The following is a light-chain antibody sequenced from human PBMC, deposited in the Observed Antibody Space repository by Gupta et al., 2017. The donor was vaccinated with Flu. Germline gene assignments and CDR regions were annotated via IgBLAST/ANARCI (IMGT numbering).Light chain of an antibody. V-gene: IGLV1-47*01. Sequence: VTIACFGGSSNIGSNYVYWYHHLPGTAPNLLIYRNDQRPSGVPDRFSGSKSGTSASVAISGLRAEDEANYYCAAWDDSRSGRLFGGGTKLTVL. CDR3: AAWDDSRSGRL. CDR2: RND. J-gene: IGLJ3*02. CDR1: SSNIGSNY.